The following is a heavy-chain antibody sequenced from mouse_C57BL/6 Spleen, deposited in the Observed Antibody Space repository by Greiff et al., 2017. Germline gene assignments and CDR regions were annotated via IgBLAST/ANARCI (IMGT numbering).Heavy chain of an antibody. D-gene: IGHD2-2*01. CDR3: AGPHGYYFDY. CDR2: INPNNGGT. J-gene: IGHJ2*01. V-gene: IGHV1-22*01. Sequence: DVQLQESGPELVKPGASVKMSCKASGYTFTDYNMHWVKQSHGKSLEWIGYINPNNGGTSYNQKFKGKATLTVNKSSSTAYMELRSLTSEDSAVYYCAGPHGYYFDYGGQGTTLTVSS. CDR1: GYTFTDYN.